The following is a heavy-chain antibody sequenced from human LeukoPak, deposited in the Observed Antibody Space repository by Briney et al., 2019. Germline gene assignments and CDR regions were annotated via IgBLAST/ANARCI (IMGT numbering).Heavy chain of an antibody. V-gene: IGHV1-46*01. Sequence: ASVKVSCKASGGTFTSYYMHWVRQAPGQGLEWMGIINPSGGSTSYAQKFQGRVTMTRDTSTSTVYMELSSLRSEDTAVYYCARDYSGFGVVITGWFDPWGQGTLVTVSS. CDR1: GGTFTSYY. J-gene: IGHJ5*02. D-gene: IGHD3-3*01. CDR3: ARDYSGFGVVITGWFDP. CDR2: INPSGGST.